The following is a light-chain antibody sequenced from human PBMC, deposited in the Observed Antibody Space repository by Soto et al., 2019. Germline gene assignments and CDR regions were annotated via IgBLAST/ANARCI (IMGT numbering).Light chain of an antibody. CDR1: SSDVGSYNL. CDR3: CSYAGSGLGV. CDR2: EVS. V-gene: IGLV2-23*02. J-gene: IGLJ2*01. Sequence: QSVLTQPASVAGSPGQSMTISCTGASSDVGSYNLVSWYQQHPGKAPKLMIYEVSQRPSGVSNRFSGSKSGNTASLTISGLQAEDEADYYCCSYAGSGLGVFGGGTKLTVL.